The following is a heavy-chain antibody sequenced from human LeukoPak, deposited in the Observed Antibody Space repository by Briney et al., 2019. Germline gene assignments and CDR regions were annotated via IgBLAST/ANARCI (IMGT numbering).Heavy chain of an antibody. D-gene: IGHD2-2*01. V-gene: IGHV5-51*01. CDR1: GYSFTSYW. CDR3: ARRVASLVYFDY. Sequence: GEPLKISCKGSGYSFTSYWIGWVRQMPGKGLEWMGIIYPGDSDTRYSPSFQGQVTISADKSISTAYLQWSSLEASDTAIYYCARRVASLVYFDYWGQGTLVTVSS. CDR2: IYPGDSDT. J-gene: IGHJ4*02.